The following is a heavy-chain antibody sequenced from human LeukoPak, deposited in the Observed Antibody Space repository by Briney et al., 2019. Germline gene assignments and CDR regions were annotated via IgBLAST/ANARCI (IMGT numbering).Heavy chain of an antibody. D-gene: IGHD6-13*01. CDR1: GFTFSTYR. J-gene: IGHJ3*02. V-gene: IGHV3-7*01. CDR3: ARGDRSSWFTDAFDI. CDR2: IKQDGSEK. Sequence: GGSLRLSCAASGFTFSTYRMSWVRQAPGKGLEWVANIKQDGSEKHYVDSVKGRFTISRDNAKNSLYLQMSSLRAEDTAVYYCARGDRSSWFTDAFDIWGQGTMVTVSS.